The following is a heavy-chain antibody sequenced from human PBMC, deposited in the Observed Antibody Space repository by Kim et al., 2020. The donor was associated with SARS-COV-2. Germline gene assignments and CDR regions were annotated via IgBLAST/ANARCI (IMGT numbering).Heavy chain of an antibody. CDR2: IYPSDSDT. CDR3: ARLLPTAIQFDY. J-gene: IGHJ4*02. D-gene: IGHD3-10*01. CDR1: RYNFSRYW. V-gene: IGHV5-51*01. Sequence: GESLKISCEASRYNFSRYWIGWVRQLPGKGLEWMGIIYPSDSDTRYSPSFQGQVTISADKSISTAYLEWSSLKASDTAVYYCARLLPTAIQFDYWGQVTL.